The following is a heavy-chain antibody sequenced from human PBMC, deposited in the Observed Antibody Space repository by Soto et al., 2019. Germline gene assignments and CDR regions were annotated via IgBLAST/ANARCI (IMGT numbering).Heavy chain of an antibody. Sequence: GGSLRLSCAASGFTFSSYGMHWVRQAPGKGMEWVAVISYDGSNKDYADSVKGRFTISRDNSKNTLYLQMNSLRGEDTAVYYCAKDRQLGSSLYYFDYWGQGTLVTVSS. CDR2: ISYDGSNK. D-gene: IGHD5-18*01. V-gene: IGHV3-30*18. CDR1: GFTFSSYG. J-gene: IGHJ4*02. CDR3: AKDRQLGSSLYYFDY.